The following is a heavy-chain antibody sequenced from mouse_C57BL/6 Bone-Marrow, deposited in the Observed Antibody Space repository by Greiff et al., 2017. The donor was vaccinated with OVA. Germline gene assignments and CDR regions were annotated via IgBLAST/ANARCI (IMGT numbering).Heavy chain of an antibody. CDR3: TYPPLWIAY. Sequence: EVQLQESGAELVRPGASVKLSCTASGFNIKDDYMHWVKQRPEQGLEWIGWIDPENGDTEYASKFQGQATITAETSSNTAYLQLSSLTSEDTAVYYGTYPPLWIAYWGQGTLVTVSA. J-gene: IGHJ3*01. CDR2: IDPENGDT. CDR1: GFNIKDDY. V-gene: IGHV14-4*01.